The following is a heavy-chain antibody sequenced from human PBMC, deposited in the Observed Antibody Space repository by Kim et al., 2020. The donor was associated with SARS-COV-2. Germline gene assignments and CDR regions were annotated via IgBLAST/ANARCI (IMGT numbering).Heavy chain of an antibody. V-gene: IGHV4-31*03. CDR1: GGSISSGGYY. J-gene: IGHJ6*02. CDR3: ARVVHDPPDYYYGMDV. CDR2: IYYSGST. Sequence: SETLSLTCTVSGGSISSGGYYWSWIRQHPGKGLEWIGYIYYSGSTYYNPSLKSRVTISVDTSKNQFSLKLSSVTAADTAVYYCARVVHDPPDYYYGMDVWGQGTTVTVSS. D-gene: IGHD3-16*02.